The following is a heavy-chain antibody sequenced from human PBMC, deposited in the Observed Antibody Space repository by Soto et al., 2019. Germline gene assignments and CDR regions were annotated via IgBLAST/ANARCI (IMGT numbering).Heavy chain of an antibody. CDR2: INHSGGT. CDR3: ARAWVRGASNWFDP. Sequence: PSETLSLTCAVYGGSFSGYYWSWIRQPPGKGLEWIGEINHSGGTNYNPSLKSRVTISVDTSKNQFSLKLSSVTAADTAVYYCARAWVRGASNWFDPWGQGTLVTVSS. V-gene: IGHV4-34*01. D-gene: IGHD3-10*01. J-gene: IGHJ5*02. CDR1: GGSFSGYY.